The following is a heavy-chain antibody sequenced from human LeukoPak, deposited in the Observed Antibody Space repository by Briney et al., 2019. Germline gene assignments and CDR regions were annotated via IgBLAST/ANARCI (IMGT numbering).Heavy chain of an antibody. CDR2: IYYTGTT. J-gene: IGHJ6*03. Sequence: SGTLSLTCTVSGGSISSSSYHWGWIRQPPGMGPEWIGSIYYTGTTYYNPSLKSRVSISVDTSKNQFSLKLSSVTAADTAVYYCARDPTDGYYYMDVWGKGTTVTVSS. D-gene: IGHD4-11*01. CDR1: GGSISSSSYH. V-gene: IGHV4-39*07. CDR3: ARDPTDGYYYMDV.